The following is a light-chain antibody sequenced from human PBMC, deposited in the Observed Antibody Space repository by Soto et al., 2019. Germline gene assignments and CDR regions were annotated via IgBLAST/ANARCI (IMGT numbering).Light chain of an antibody. CDR3: QQYLSYPCT. Sequence: DIQMTQSPSTLSASLGERVTITCRASQSLSSWLAWYQQKPGKAPKSLIYKASSLESGVPSRFSGSGSGTDFTLTISSLQPDDFASYYCQQYLSYPCTFGQGTRLEIK. V-gene: IGKV1-5*03. CDR2: KAS. CDR1: QSLSSW. J-gene: IGKJ5*01.